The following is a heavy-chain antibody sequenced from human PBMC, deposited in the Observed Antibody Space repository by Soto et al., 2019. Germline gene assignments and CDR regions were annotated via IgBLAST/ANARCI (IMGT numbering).Heavy chain of an antibody. Sequence: ASVKVSCKASGGTFSSYAISWVRQAPGQGLEWMGGIIPIFGTANYAQKFQGRVTITADESTSTAYMELSSLRSEDTAVYYCARDPRVRLGELSSTSYYYYGMDVWCPAPTVTVS. V-gene: IGHV1-69*13. CDR1: GGTFSSYA. J-gene: IGHJ6*02. CDR2: IIPIFGTA. CDR3: ARDPRVRLGELSSTSYYYYGMDV. D-gene: IGHD3-16*02.